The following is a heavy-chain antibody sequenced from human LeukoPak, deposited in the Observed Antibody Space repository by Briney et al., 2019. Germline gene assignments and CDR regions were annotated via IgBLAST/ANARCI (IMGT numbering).Heavy chain of an antibody. CDR1: GFIFSSYS. Sequence: PGGSPRLSCAASGFIFSSYSMNWVRQAPGKGLEWVSYISSSSSTIYYADSVKGRFTISRDNAKNSLYLQMNSLRAGDTAVYYCAELGITMIGGVWGKGTTVTISS. J-gene: IGHJ6*04. V-gene: IGHV3-48*04. D-gene: IGHD3-10*02. CDR3: AELGITMIGGV. CDR2: ISSSSSTI.